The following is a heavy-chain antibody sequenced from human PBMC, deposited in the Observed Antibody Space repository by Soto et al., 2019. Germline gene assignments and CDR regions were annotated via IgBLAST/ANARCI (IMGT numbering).Heavy chain of an antibody. V-gene: IGHV3-15*01. CDR3: TTGGSSNSWWSFDY. D-gene: IGHD6-13*01. J-gene: IGHJ4*02. Sequence: PVGSLRLTCAASGCTFTNACKGSVGQHPKKGLEWVGRIKSKAYGWTTDYASPVKRRIIISRDDSKETLLLQMNHLKTEDTAVYYCTTGGSSNSWWSFDYWGRGTLVTVSS. CDR1: GCTFTNAC. CDR2: IKSKAYGWTT.